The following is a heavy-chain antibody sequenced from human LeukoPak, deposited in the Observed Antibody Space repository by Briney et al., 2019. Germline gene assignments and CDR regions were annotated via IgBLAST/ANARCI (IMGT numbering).Heavy chain of an antibody. CDR2: ISSCGNT. CDR3: AKGGNIRVLDYYYYMDV. J-gene: IGHJ6*03. Sequence: GGSLRLSCAASGFTVRSNYMSWVRQAPGKGLECVSFISSCGNTYYADSVKGRFTISRDNSKNTLYLQMNSLRAEDTAVYYCAKGGNIRVLDYYYYMDVWGKGTTVTVSS. D-gene: IGHD2/OR15-2a*01. CDR1: GFTVRSNY. V-gene: IGHV3-53*05.